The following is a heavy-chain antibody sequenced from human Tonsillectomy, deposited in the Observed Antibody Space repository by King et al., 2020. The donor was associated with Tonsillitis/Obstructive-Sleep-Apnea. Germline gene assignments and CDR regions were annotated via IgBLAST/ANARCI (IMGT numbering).Heavy chain of an antibody. CDR3: ARSGLVVVPAAPTYYMDV. V-gene: IGHV5-10-1*01. CDR2: IDPSDSYT. J-gene: IGHJ6*03. Sequence: QLVQYGAEVKKPGESLRISCKGSGYSFTSYWISWVRQMPGKGLEWMGRIDPSDSYTNYSPSFQGHVTISADKSISTAYLQWSSLKASDTAMYYCARSGLVVVPAAPTYYMDVWGKGTTVTVSS. CDR1: GYSFTSYW. D-gene: IGHD2-2*01.